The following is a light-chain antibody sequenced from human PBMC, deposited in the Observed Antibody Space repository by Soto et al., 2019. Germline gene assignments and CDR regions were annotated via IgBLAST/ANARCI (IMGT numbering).Light chain of an antibody. V-gene: IGLV2-14*01. CDR3: SSYTSSSTLVV. Sequence: QSALTQPASVSGSPGQSITISCTGTSSDVGGYNCVSWYQQHPGQAPKLMIYDVSNRPSGVSNRFSGSKSGNTASLTISGLQAEDEVDYYCSSYTSSSTLVVFGGGTKLTVL. CDR1: SSDVGGYNC. J-gene: IGLJ2*01. CDR2: DVS.